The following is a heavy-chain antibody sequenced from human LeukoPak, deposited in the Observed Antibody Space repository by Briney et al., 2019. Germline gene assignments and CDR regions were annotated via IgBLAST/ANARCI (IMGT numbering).Heavy chain of an antibody. D-gene: IGHD5-18*01. CDR3: ATEGAAMVTRAFDI. J-gene: IGHJ3*02. CDR1: GFTFSRHG. CDR2: VSQSGDNT. V-gene: IGHV3-23*01. Sequence: GGSLRLSCVASGFTFSRHGMNWVRQAPGKGLEWVSAVSQSGDNTYYADSVQGRFTISRDNSKNTMYLQMNSLRAEDTAVYYCATEGAAMVTRAFDIWGQGTMVSVSS.